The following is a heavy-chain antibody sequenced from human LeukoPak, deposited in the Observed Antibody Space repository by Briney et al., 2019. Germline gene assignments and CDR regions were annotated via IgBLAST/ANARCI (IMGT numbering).Heavy chain of an antibody. D-gene: IGHD3-10*01. V-gene: IGHV3-11*01. Sequence: GGSLRISCAASGFSFSDYYMSWIRQAAGKGLEWVSFISTSGSTIYYADSVKGRFTISRDNAKSSLYLQMNSLRAEDTAVYYCARSGEDRARLVSWGQGTLVTVSS. CDR2: ISTSGSTI. J-gene: IGHJ5*01. CDR1: GFSFSDYY. CDR3: ARSGEDRARLVS.